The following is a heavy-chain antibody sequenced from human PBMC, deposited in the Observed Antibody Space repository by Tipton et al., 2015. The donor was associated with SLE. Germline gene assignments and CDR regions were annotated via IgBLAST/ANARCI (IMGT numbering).Heavy chain of an antibody. V-gene: IGHV1-2*06. J-gene: IGHJ4*02. D-gene: IGHD3-22*01. CDR3: ARDLRGYDSSGYEDY. CDR2: INPNSGGT. Sequence: QSGAEVKKPGASVKVSCKASGYTFTGYYMHWVRQAPGQGLEWMGRINPNSGGTNYAQKFQGRVTMTRDTSISTAYMELSRLRSGDTAVYYCARDLRGYDSSGYEDYWGQGTLVTVSS. CDR1: GYTFTGYY.